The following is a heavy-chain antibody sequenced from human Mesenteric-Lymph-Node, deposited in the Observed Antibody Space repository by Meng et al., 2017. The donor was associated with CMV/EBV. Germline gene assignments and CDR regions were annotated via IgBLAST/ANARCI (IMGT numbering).Heavy chain of an antibody. CDR1: GFTFDDYA. V-gene: IGHV3-9*01. Sequence: SLKISCAASGFTFDDYAMHWVRQAPGKGLEWVSGISWNSGSIGYADSVKGRFTISRDNAKNSLYLQMNSLRAEDTAVYYCVRGYSSQGAFDFWGQGTLVTVSS. CDR3: VRGYSSQGAFDF. D-gene: IGHD6-13*01. CDR2: ISWNSGSI. J-gene: IGHJ4*02.